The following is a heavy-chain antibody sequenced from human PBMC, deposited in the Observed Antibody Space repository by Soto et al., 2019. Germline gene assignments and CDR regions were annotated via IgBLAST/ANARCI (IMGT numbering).Heavy chain of an antibody. Sequence: SVKVSCKASGVTFGSHGMAWVRQAPGQGLEWMGGLIAMLGTPTYARKVQGRATITADESLTSSYLELRSLRSEDTAVYFCARGAMAKFDYWGQGTVVTVSS. CDR2: LIAMLGTP. J-gene: IGHJ4*02. D-gene: IGHD5-18*01. V-gene: IGHV1-69*13. CDR3: ARGAMAKFDY. CDR1: GVTFGSHG.